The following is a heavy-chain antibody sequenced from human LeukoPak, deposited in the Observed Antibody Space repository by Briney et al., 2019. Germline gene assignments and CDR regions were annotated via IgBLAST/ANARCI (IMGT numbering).Heavy chain of an antibody. CDR1: GGSISSSCYC. CDR3: ARDSNDLLMVYAMFDY. J-gene: IGHJ4*02. Sequence: SETLSLTCTVSGGSISSSCYCWGWIRQPPGKGLEWIGRIYYSGSNYYNPSLKSRVTISVDTSKNQFSLKLSSVTAADTAVYYCARDSNDLLMVYAMFDYWGQGTLVTVSS. CDR2: IYYSGSN. V-gene: IGHV4-39*07. D-gene: IGHD2-8*01.